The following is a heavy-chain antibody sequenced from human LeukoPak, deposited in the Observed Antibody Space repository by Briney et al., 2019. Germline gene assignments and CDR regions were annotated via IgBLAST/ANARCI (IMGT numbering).Heavy chain of an antibody. V-gene: IGHV4-39*01. CDR1: GGSISSSSYY. CDR2: IYYSGST. CDR3: ARSNNDGDHLFDY. Sequence: PSETLSLTCTVSGGSISSSSYYWGWIRQPPGKGLEWIGSIYYSGSTYYNPSLKSRLTMPVDTSKNQLSLKLSSATAADTAVYYCARSNNDGDHLFDYWGQGTLVTVSS. D-gene: IGHD4-17*01. J-gene: IGHJ4*02.